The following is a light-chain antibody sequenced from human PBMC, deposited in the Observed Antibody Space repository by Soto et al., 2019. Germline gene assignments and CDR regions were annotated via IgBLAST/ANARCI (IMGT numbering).Light chain of an antibody. CDR3: QVWHSSSDHYV. Sequence: QSVLTQPPSASGSPGQSVTISCTGTSSDVGGYNYVSWYQQHPGKAPKLIISEVSKRPSGVPDRFSGSKSGNAASLTVSGLQAEDEADYYCQVWHSSSDHYVFGTGTKVTVL. CDR1: SSDVGGYNY. V-gene: IGLV2-8*01. J-gene: IGLJ1*01. CDR2: EVS.